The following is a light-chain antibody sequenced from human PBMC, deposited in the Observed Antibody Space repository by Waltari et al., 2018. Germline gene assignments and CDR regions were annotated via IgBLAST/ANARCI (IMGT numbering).Light chain of an antibody. CDR1: QSVSSN. V-gene: IGKV3-15*01. CDR3: QQYNNWPPYT. Sequence: EIVMTQSPATLSVSPGASATLPCRASQSVSSNLAWYQQKPGPAPRLLIYGASTRATGIPARFSGSGSGTEFTLTISSMQSEDFAVYYCQQYNNWPPYTFGQGTKLEIK. J-gene: IGKJ2*01. CDR2: GAS.